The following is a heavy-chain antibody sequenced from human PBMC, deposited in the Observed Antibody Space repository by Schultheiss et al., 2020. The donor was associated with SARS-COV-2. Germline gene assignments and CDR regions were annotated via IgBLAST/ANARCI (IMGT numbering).Heavy chain of an antibody. CDR3: AREPRTVGATGMDV. CDR2: INPSGGST. V-gene: IGHV1-46*01. D-gene: IGHD1-26*01. J-gene: IGHJ6*03. CDR1: GYTFTSYY. Sequence: ASVKVSCKASGYTFTSYYMHWVRQAPGQGLEWMGIINPSGGSTSYAQKFQGRVTMTRDTSTSTVYMELRSLTSDDTAVYYCAREPRTVGATGMDVWGKGTTVTVSS.